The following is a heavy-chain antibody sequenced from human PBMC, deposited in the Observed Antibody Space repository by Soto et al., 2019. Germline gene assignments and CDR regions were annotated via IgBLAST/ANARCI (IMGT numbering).Heavy chain of an antibody. V-gene: IGHV4-39*01. CDR3: ARLTLHSSGWYGSRFVY. Sequence: QLQLQESGPGLVKPSETLSLTCTVSGGSISSSSYYWGWIRQPPGKGLEWIGSIYYSGSTYYNPSLKSRFTISVDTSNNQFPLKLSSVTAADTAVYYCARLTLHSSGWYGSRFVYWGQGTLVTVSS. D-gene: IGHD6-19*01. J-gene: IGHJ4*02. CDR2: IYYSGST. CDR1: GGSISSSSYY.